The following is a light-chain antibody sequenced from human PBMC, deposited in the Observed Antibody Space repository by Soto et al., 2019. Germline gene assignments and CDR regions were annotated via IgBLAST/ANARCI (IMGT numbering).Light chain of an antibody. CDR1: SSNIGSNY. V-gene: IGLV2-14*01. CDR3: SSYTSSSTLLV. Sequence: QSVLTQPPSASGTPGQRVTISCSGSSSNIGSNYVYWYQQLPGTAPKLMIYEVSNRPSGVSNRFSGSKSGNTASLTISGLQAEDEADYYCSSYTSSSTLLVFGTGTKLTVL. J-gene: IGLJ1*01. CDR2: EVS.